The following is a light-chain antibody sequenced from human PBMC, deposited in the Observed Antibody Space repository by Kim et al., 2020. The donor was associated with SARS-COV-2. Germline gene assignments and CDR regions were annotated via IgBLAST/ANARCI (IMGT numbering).Light chain of an antibody. Sequence: SVGDRVTIACRASQSIGTRLNWYQQRPGKAPKLLIYAASSLQSGVPSRFSGTGSGTDFTLTISSLQPEDFATYYCQQSHSTPWLTFGGGTKVDIK. V-gene: IGKV1-39*01. CDR2: AAS. J-gene: IGKJ4*01. CDR3: QQSHSTPWLT. CDR1: QSIGTR.